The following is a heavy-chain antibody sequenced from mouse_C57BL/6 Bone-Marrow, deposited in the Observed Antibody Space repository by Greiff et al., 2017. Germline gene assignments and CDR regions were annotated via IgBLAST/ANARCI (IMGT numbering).Heavy chain of an antibody. J-gene: IGHJ4*01. CDR1: GYTFTDYA. CDR3: AVYDGYFPYAMDY. V-gene: IGHV1-67*01. D-gene: IGHD2-3*01. CDR2: ISTYYGDA. Sequence: VQLQQSGPELVRPGVSVKISCKGSGYTFTDYAMHWVKQSHAKSLEWIGVISTYYGDASYNQKFKDKATMTVDKSSSTAYMQLSSLTSEDSAVYYCAVYDGYFPYAMDYWGQGTSVTVSS.